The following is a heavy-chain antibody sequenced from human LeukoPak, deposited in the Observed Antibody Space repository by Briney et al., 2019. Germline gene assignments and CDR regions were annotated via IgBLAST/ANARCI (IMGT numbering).Heavy chain of an antibody. CDR2: IYYSGST. J-gene: IGHJ4*02. CDR1: GGSISSYY. CDR3: ARHQKAAAGTVGFDY. V-gene: IGHV4-59*08. D-gene: IGHD6-13*01. Sequence: SETLSLTCTVSGGSISSYYWSWIRQPPGKGLEGIGYIYYSGSTNYNPSLKSRVTISVDTSKNQFSLKLSSVTAADTAVYYCARHQKAAAGTVGFDYWGQGTLVTVSS.